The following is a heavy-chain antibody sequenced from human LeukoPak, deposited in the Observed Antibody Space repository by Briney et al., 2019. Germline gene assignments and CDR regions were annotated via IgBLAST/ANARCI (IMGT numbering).Heavy chain of an antibody. Sequence: ASVKASCKASGYTFTTYGISWVRQAPGQGLEWMGWISGYNGNTNYAQKLQGRVTMTTDTSTSTAYMELRSLRSDDTAVYYCARDSGDYSKEYDGFDTWGQGTMVTVSS. J-gene: IGHJ3*02. V-gene: IGHV1-18*01. D-gene: IGHD4-11*01. CDR3: ARDSGDYSKEYDGFDT. CDR2: ISGYNGNT. CDR1: GYTFTTYG.